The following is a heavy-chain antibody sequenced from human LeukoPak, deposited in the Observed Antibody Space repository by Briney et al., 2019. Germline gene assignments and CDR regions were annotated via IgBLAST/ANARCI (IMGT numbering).Heavy chain of an antibody. CDR2: IRSKAYGGTT. J-gene: IGHJ4*02. V-gene: IGHV3-49*04. D-gene: IGHD5-18*01. CDR1: GFTFSNAW. Sequence: GGSLRLSCAASGFTFSNAWMSWVRQAPGKGLEWVGFIRSKAYGGTTEYAASVKGRFTISRDDSKSIAYLQMNSLKTEDTAVYYCTRDVDTAMVTVSLDYWGQGTLVTVSS. CDR3: TRDVDTAMVTVSLDY.